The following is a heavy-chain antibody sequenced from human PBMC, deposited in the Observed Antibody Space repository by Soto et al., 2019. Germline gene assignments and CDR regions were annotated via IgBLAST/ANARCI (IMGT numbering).Heavy chain of an antibody. D-gene: IGHD3-16*01. CDR1: GFTFSTHA. Sequence: PGGSMRLSCAASGFTFSTHAMSWVRQAPGKGLEWVSSISSGGTTTFYAASVEGRFTISRDKSKNTLYLKMNSLRADDTAVYFCAKEGGSIGGWFGRKFDSWGQGTQVTVSS. CDR3: AKEGGSIGGWFGRKFDS. CDR2: ISSGGTTT. V-gene: IGHV3-23*01. J-gene: IGHJ4*02.